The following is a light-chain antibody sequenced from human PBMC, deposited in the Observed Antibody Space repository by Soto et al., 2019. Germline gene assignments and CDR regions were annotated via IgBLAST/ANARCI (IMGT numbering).Light chain of an antibody. V-gene: IGKV3-11*01. CDR2: DAS. CDR3: QQRSNWPWT. J-gene: IGKJ1*01. Sequence: EIVLTQSPATLSLSPGERATLSCRASQSVSSYLAWYQQKPGQAPRLLIYDASHRATGIPARFSGSGSGTDFTLPISSLEPEDFEVYYCQQRSNWPWTFGQGTKVEIK. CDR1: QSVSSY.